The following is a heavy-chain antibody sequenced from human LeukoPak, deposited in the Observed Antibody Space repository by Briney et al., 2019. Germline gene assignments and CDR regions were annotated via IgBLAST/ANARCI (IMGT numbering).Heavy chain of an antibody. CDR2: TYYRSKWYN. Sequence: SGPTLANPSHILSLTCAISGDSVSSNSAAWNWIRQSPSRGLEWLGRTYYRSKWYNEYAVSVKSRITFNTDTSKNHFSFHLNSVTPDDTAVYYCARSLARPLDYWGQGTLVTVSS. V-gene: IGHV6-1*01. CDR1: GDSVSSNSAA. J-gene: IGHJ4*02. CDR3: ARSLARPLDY. D-gene: IGHD6-6*01.